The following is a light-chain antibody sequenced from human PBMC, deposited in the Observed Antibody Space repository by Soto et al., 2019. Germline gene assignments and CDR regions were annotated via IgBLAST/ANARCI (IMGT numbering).Light chain of an antibody. Sequence: QSALTQPASVSGSTGQSITISCTGTSSDVGGYNYVSWYQQHPGKSPKLMIYEVSNRPSGVSNLFSGSKSGNTASLTISGLQAEDEADYYCSSYTSSSTWVFGGGTQLTVL. CDR1: SSDVGGYNY. V-gene: IGLV2-14*01. CDR2: EVS. J-gene: IGLJ3*02. CDR3: SSYTSSSTWV.